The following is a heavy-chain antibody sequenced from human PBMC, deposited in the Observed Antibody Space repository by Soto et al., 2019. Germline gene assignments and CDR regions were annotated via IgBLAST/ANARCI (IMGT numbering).Heavy chain of an antibody. D-gene: IGHD3-10*01. CDR1: GGSISPYY. CDR2: IYYSGYT. Sequence: QVQLQESGPGRVKPSETLSLTCTASGGSISPYYWSWIRQPPGEGMEWLGYIYYSGYTNYNPSLKSRLTISVDTSKNQFSLRLSSVTAADTAVYFCARLIRDASGSYRPDYWGRGTLVTVS. V-gene: IGHV4-59*08. CDR3: ARLIRDASGSYRPDY. J-gene: IGHJ4*02.